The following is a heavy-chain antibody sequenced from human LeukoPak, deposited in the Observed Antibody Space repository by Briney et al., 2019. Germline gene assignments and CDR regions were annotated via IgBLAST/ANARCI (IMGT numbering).Heavy chain of an antibody. CDR3: ARVTTGNYFDY. D-gene: IGHD1-14*01. Sequence: GSLRLSCAASGVTFSDYYMSWIRHAPGKGLEWVSYISRSSSYTNYADSVKGRFTISRDNAKNSLYLQMNSLRAEDTAVYYCARVTTGNYFDYWGQGNLVTVSS. CDR2: ISRSSSYT. CDR1: GVTFSDYY. V-gene: IGHV3-11*06. J-gene: IGHJ4*02.